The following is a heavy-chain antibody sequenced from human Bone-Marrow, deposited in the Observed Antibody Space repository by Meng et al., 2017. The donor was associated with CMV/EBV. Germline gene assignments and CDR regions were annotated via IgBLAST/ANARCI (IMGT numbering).Heavy chain of an antibody. V-gene: IGHV1-69*02. CDR1: GGTFSSYT. CDR2: IIPILGIA. J-gene: IGHJ6*02. D-gene: IGHD6-13*01. CDR3: TRTRRPRYSSSWYSVGNYYGMDV. Sequence: SVKVSCKASGGTFSSYTISWVRQAPGQGLEWMGRIIPILGIANYAPKFQGRVTITADKSTSTAYMELSSLRSEVKAGYYCTRTRRPRYSSSWYSVGNYYGMDVWGQGTTVTVPS.